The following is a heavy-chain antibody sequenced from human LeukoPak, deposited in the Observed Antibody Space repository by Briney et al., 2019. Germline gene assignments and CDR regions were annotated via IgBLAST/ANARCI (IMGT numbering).Heavy chain of an antibody. Sequence: PGGSLRLSCAASGFTFSSYAMSWVRQAPGKGLEWVSAISGSGGSTYYADSVKGRFTISRDNSKNTLYLQMNSLRAEDTAVYYCAKRETYYYGSGSYGYYYYMDVWGKGTTVTISS. J-gene: IGHJ6*03. CDR3: AKRETYYYGSGSYGYYYYMDV. V-gene: IGHV3-23*01. CDR2: ISGSGGST. CDR1: GFTFSSYA. D-gene: IGHD3-10*01.